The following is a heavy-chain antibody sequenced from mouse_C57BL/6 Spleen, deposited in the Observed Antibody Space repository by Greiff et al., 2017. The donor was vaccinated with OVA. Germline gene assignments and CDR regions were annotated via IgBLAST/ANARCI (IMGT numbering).Heavy chain of an antibody. CDR2: ISSGSSTI. J-gene: IGHJ2*01. CDR3: ARTGDGGVDY. V-gene: IGHV5-17*01. Sequence: EVQLQESGGGLVKPGGSLKLSCAASGFTFSDYGMHWVRQAPEKGLEWVAYISSGSSTIYYADTVKGRFTISRDNAKNTLFLQMTSLRSEDTAMYYCARTGDGGVDYWGQGTTLTVSS. CDR1: GFTFSDYG.